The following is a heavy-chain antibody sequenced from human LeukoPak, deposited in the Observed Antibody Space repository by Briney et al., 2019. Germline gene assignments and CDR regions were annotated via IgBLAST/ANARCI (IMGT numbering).Heavy chain of an antibody. CDR2: ISYDGSNI. Sequence: LPGGSLRLSCAASGFTFSTYAMHWVRQAPGKGLEWVAVISYDGSNIYYADSVKGRFTISRDNSKNTLYLQMNTLRAEDTAVYYCAKDVSWNWFDPWGQGTLVTVSS. CDR1: GFTFSTYA. J-gene: IGHJ5*02. CDR3: AKDVSWNWFDP. V-gene: IGHV3-30*18.